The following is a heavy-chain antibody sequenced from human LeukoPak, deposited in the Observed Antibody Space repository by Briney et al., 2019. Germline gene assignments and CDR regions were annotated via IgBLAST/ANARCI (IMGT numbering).Heavy chain of an antibody. J-gene: IGHJ3*02. CDR3: ARIYCSSTSCDRWNAFDI. CDR2: IKQDGSEK. Sequence: PGGSLRLSCVASGFSLRSYWMSWVRQAPGKGLEWVANIKQDGSEKFYVDSVKGRFTISRDNAENSLYLQMNSLRVEDMAVYYCARIYCSSTSCDRWNAFDIWGQGTMVTGSS. D-gene: IGHD2-2*02. CDR1: GFSLRSYW. V-gene: IGHV3-7*01.